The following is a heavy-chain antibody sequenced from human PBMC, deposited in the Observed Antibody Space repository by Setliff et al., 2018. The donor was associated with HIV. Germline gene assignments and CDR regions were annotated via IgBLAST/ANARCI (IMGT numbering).Heavy chain of an antibody. CDR2: ISPQNGNT. V-gene: IGHV1-18*01. J-gene: IGHJ4*02. Sequence: GASVKVSCKASGYRFTNYGISWVRQAPGQGLEWMAWISPQNGNTEFAQKFHHRVSMTADRSSNIAYMELRSLTFEDTAIYYCARDGRFDYDSSGYAGPEFDQWGQGTLVT. D-gene: IGHD3-22*01. CDR1: GYRFTNYG. CDR3: ARDGRFDYDSSGYAGPEFDQ.